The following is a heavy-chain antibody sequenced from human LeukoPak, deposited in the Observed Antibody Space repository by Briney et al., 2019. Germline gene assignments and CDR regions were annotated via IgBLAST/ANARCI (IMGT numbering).Heavy chain of an antibody. Sequence: ASVKVSCKASGYTFTSYGISWVRQAPGQGLEWMGWISAYNGNTNYAQKPQGRVTMTTDTSTSTAYMELRSLRSDDTAVYYCARDLPKYYYGSGITQDFDYWGQGTLVTVSS. CDR2: ISAYNGNT. V-gene: IGHV1-18*01. CDR3: ARDLPKYYYGSGITQDFDY. CDR1: GYTFTSYG. D-gene: IGHD3-10*01. J-gene: IGHJ4*02.